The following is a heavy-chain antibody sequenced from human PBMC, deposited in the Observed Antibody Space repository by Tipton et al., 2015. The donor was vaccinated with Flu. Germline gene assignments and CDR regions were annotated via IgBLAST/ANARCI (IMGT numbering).Heavy chain of an antibody. Sequence: LRLSCNVSGGSLSGYYWSWIRQPAGKGLEWIGRIYTSGNTNYSPSLKSRVTMSVDTSKNQFSLKLSSMTAADTAVYYCARGQGNSGWRYFDYWGQGTLVTVSS. CDR1: GGSLSGYY. V-gene: IGHV4-4*07. D-gene: IGHD6-19*01. CDR3: ARGQGNSGWRYFDY. J-gene: IGHJ4*02. CDR2: IYTSGNT.